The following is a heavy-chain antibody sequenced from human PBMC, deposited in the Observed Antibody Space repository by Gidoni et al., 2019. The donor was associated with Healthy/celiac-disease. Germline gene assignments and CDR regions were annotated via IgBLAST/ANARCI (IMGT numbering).Heavy chain of an antibody. CDR2: IIPILGIA. Sequence: QVQLVQSGAEVKKPGSSVKVSCKASGGPFSSHTISWVRQAPGQGLEWMGRIIPILGIANYAQKFQGRVTITADKSTSTAYMELSSLRSEDTAVYYCARDLLGYCSGGSCSLGYWGQGTLVTVSS. CDR3: ARDLLGYCSGGSCSLGY. V-gene: IGHV1-69*08. CDR1: GGPFSSHT. D-gene: IGHD2-15*01. J-gene: IGHJ4*02.